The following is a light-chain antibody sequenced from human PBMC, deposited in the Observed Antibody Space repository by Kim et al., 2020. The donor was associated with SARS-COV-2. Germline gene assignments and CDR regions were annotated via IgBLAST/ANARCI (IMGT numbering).Light chain of an antibody. J-gene: IGLJ2*01. CDR2: YDS. CDR1: SIGSKG. CDR3: QVWDSSSDHRV. Sequence: PGETARITCGGNSIGSKGVHWYQQKPGQAPVLVIYYDSDRPSGIPERFSGSNSGNTATLTISRVEAGDEADYYCQVWDSSSDHRVFGGGTQLTVL. V-gene: IGLV3-21*04.